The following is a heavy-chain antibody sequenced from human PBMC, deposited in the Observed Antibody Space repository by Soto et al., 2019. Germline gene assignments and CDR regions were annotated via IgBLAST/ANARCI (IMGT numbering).Heavy chain of an antibody. CDR2: TRNKANNYAA. CDR3: ARDTGGSYDF. J-gene: IGHJ4*02. CDR1: GFPFSDYY. Sequence: GGSLRLSCAASGFPFSDYYMDWVRQLPGMGLEWVGRTRNKANNYAAEYAPSVRGRFTISRHDSEDSIFLQLNSLKTEDTAVYYCARDTGGSYDFWGQGALVTVSP. D-gene: IGHD1-26*01. V-gene: IGHV3-72*01.